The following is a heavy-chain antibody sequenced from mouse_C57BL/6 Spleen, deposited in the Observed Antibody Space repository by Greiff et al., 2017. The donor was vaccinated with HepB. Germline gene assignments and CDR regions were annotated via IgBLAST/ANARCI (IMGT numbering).Heavy chain of an antibody. CDR3: ARGAAQAPDYFDY. CDR2: INPSSGYT. D-gene: IGHD3-2*02. J-gene: IGHJ2*01. CDR1: GYTFTSYW. Sequence: VQLQQSGAELAKPGASVKLSCKASGYTFTSYWMHWVKQRPGQGLEWIGYINPSSGYTKYNQKFKYKATLTADKPSSTAYMQLSSLTYEDSAVYYCARGAAQAPDYFDYWGQGTTLTVSS. V-gene: IGHV1-7*01.